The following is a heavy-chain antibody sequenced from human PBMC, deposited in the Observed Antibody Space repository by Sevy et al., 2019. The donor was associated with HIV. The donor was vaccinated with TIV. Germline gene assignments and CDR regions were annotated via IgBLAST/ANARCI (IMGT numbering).Heavy chain of an antibody. V-gene: IGHV3-7*01. CDR3: VRAIAADGSF. J-gene: IGHJ4*02. CDR2: IKQDGSVK. D-gene: IGHD6-13*01. CDR1: GFTLNSYW. Sequence: GGSLRLSCVASGFTLNSYWMSWVRQAPGKGLEWVTNIKQDGSVKYYVDSVKGRLTISRDNARNSLYLQMNSLKVEDTALYYCVRAIAADGSFWGQGTLVTVSS.